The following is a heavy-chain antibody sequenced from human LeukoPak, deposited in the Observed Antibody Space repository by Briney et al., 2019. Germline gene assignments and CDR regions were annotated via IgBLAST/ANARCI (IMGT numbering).Heavy chain of an antibody. CDR2: INPTGGST. CDR1: AYTFTSYD. Sequence: ASVKVSCKASAYTFTSYDMHWVRQAPGQGLDWMGMINPTGGSTTYAQKFQGRVTMTRDTSTSTVYMELSSLSSEDTAVYYCTRANYGVSFGWFEPWGQGTQVTVSS. J-gene: IGHJ5*02. D-gene: IGHD4-17*01. V-gene: IGHV1-46*01. CDR3: TRANYGVSFGWFEP.